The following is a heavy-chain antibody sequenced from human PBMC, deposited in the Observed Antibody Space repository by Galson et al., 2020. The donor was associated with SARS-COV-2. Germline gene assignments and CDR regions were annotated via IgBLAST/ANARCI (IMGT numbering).Heavy chain of an antibody. D-gene: IGHD3-3*01. V-gene: IGHV3-23*01. CDR2: ITYVGVT. CDR3: AKHRIRSHDY. Sequence: GGSLRLSCAASGFTFSDYDMTWVRQAPGQGLEWISGITYVGVTYYADSVKGRFTISRDNSKNTLYLQMNSLRVEDTAIYFCAKHRIRSHDYWGQGTLLTVSS. J-gene: IGHJ4*02. CDR1: GFTFSDYD.